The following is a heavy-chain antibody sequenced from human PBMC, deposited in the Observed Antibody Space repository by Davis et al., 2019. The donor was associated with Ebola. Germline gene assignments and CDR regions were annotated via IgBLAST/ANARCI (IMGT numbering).Heavy chain of an antibody. CDR1: GFTFSSYA. J-gene: IGHJ4*02. CDR2: VTSSGGGT. CDR3: ARGYCSGGSCYLFRMEFDY. D-gene: IGHD2-15*01. V-gene: IGHV3-23*01. Sequence: GGSLRLSCAASGFTFSSYAMTWARQAPGKGLEWVSAVTSSGGGTYYADSVKGRFTISRDNSKNTLYLQMISLRPEDTAVYYCARGYCSGGSCYLFRMEFDYWGQGTLVTVSS.